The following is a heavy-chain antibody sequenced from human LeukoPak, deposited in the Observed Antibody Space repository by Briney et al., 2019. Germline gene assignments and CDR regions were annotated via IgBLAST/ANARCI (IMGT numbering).Heavy chain of an antibody. CDR2: LYYSGST. Sequence: PSETLSLTCTVSGGSISGYYWSWIRQPPGKGLEWIGYLYYSGSTNYNPSLKSRVTISVDTSKNQFSLKLSSVTAADTAVYYCARDEDSAYGSGSYLSWGQGTLVTVSP. CDR1: GGSISGYY. V-gene: IGHV4-59*01. CDR3: ARDEDSAYGSGSYLS. J-gene: IGHJ5*02. D-gene: IGHD3-10*01.